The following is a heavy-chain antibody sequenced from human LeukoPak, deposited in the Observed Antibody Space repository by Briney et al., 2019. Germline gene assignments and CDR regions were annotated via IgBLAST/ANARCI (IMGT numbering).Heavy chain of an antibody. CDR1: GGSISSYY. CDR2: IYYSGST. D-gene: IGHD2/OR15-2a*01. V-gene: IGHV4-59*01. Sequence: PSETLSLTCTVSGGSISSYYWSWIRQPPGKGLEWIGYIYYSGSTNYNPSLKSRVTISVDTSKNQFSLKLSSVTAADTAVYYCARDPTGLYGICGMDVWGQGTTVTVSS. J-gene: IGHJ6*02. CDR3: ARDPTGLYGICGMDV.